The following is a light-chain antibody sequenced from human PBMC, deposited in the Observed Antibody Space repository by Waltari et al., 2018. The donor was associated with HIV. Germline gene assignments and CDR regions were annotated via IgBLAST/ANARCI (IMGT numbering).Light chain of an antibody. J-gene: IGLJ3*02. CDR1: SPNIRSNT. CDR2: SNG. V-gene: IGLV1-44*01. CDR3: AAWDDSLNGWV. Sequence: QSVLTQPPSASGTPGQRVTISCSGSSPNIRSNTVSWYQQLPGTAPKLLIYSNGQRPSGVPDRFSGSKSGTSASLAISGLQSEDEADYYCAAWDDSLNGWVFGGGTKLTVL.